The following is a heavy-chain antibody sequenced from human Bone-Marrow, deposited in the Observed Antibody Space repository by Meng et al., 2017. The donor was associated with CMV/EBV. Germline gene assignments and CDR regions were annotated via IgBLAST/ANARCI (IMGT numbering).Heavy chain of an antibody. CDR1: RFTFSNAW. D-gene: IGHD1-26*01. Sequence: ESLKISCAASRFTFSNAWMSWVRQASGNGLEWVGRIKNKTDGGTTDYAAPVKGRFTISRDDSKNTLYLQMNSLKTEDTAVYYCTTGRDGAGRWGFDYWGQGTLVTVSS. J-gene: IGHJ4*02. CDR2: IKNKTDGGTT. V-gene: IGHV3-15*01. CDR3: TTGRDGAGRWGFDY.